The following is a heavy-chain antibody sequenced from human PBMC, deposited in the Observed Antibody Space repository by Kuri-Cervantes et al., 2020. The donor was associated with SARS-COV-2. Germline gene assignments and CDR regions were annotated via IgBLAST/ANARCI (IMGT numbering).Heavy chain of an antibody. CDR3: APRYYYDSSGYLATEY. D-gene: IGHD3-22*01. Sequence: ASVKVSCKVSGYTLTELSMYWVRQAPGKGLEWMGGFDPEDGETIYAQKFQGRVTMTEDTSTDTAYMELSSLRSEDTAVYYCAPRYYYDSSGYLATEYWGQGTLVTVSS. V-gene: IGHV1-24*01. CDR2: FDPEDGET. J-gene: IGHJ4*02. CDR1: GYTLTELS.